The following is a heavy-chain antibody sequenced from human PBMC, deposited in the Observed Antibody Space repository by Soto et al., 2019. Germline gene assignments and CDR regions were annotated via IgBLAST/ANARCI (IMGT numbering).Heavy chain of an antibody. CDR1: GGSISSSSYY. Sequence: PSETLSLTCTVSGGSISSSSYYWGWIRQPPGKGLEWIGSIYYSGSTYYNPSLKSRVTISVDTSKNQFSLKLSSVTAADTAVYYCARHIRSYYGDFQGGWFDPWGQGTLVTVS. V-gene: IGHV4-39*01. J-gene: IGHJ5*02. CDR2: IYYSGST. CDR3: ARHIRSYYGDFQGGWFDP. D-gene: IGHD4-17*01.